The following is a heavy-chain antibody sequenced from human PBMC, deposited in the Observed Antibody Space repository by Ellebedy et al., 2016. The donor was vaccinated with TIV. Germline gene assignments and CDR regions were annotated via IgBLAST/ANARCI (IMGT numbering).Heavy chain of an antibody. CDR3: ARTTGTTQSHYYYGMDV. J-gene: IGHJ6*02. CDR1: GYTFTGYY. V-gene: IGHV1-69*13. Sequence: AASVKVSCKGSGYTFTGYYIQWVRQAPGQGLEWMGGIIPIFGTANYAQKFQGRVTITADESTSTAYMELSSLRSEDTAVYYCARTTGTTQSHYYYGMDVWGQGTTVTVSS. D-gene: IGHD1-1*01. CDR2: IIPIFGTA.